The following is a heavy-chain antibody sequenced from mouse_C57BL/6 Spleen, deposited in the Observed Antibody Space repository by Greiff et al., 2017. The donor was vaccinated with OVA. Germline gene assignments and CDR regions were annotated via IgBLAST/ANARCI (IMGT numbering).Heavy chain of an antibody. D-gene: IGHD2-3*01. CDR3: AWCYDGCYVDAMDY. Sequence: EVQLQESGGGLVKPGGSLKFSCAASGFNFRDYGMHWVRQAPEKGLEWVAYISSGSSNIYYADKVKGRFTISRDNAKNTLFLQMTSLRSEDTDMYYCAWCYDGCYVDAMDYWGQGTSVTVSS. CDR1: GFNFRDYG. CDR2: ISSGSSNI. J-gene: IGHJ4*01. V-gene: IGHV5-17*01.